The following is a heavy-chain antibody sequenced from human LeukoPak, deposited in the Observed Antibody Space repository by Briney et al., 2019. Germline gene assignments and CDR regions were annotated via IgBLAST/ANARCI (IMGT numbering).Heavy chain of an antibody. Sequence: GGSLRLSCAASGFTVSDSYMSWVRQAPGKGLEWVSVIYNVGTTEYADSVRGRFTISRDNSKNTLYLGMNGLRPEDTAVYYCASENGYCSTTSCPFGYWGQGTLVTVSS. CDR2: IYNVGTT. V-gene: IGHV3-66*02. D-gene: IGHD2-2*01. J-gene: IGHJ4*02. CDR1: GFTVSDSY. CDR3: ASENGYCSTTSCPFGY.